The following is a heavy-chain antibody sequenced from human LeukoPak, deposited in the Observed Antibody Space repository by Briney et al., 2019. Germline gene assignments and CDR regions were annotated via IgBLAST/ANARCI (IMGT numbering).Heavy chain of an antibody. CDR3: ATISGYQTT. D-gene: IGHD3-22*01. CDR1: GGSVSSYR. CDR2: IYYSGST. V-gene: IGHV4-59*02. J-gene: IGHJ4*02. Sequence: SETLSLTCTVSGGSVSSYRWGWIRQPPGRGLEWIGSIYYSGSTNYNPSLKSRVTISVDTSKNQFSLKLSSVTAADTAVHYCATISGYQTTWGQGTLVTVSS.